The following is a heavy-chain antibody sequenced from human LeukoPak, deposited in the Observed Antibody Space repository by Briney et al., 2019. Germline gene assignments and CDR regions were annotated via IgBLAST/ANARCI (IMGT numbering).Heavy chain of an antibody. Sequence: PGGSLRLSCAASGFTFSSYWMSWVRQAPGKGLEWVSVIYSGGSTYYADSVKGRFTISRHNSKNTLYLQMNSLRAEDTAVYYCARDYCSSTSCYTPYYYYYGMDVWGQGTTVTVSS. D-gene: IGHD2-2*02. CDR1: GFTFSSYW. J-gene: IGHJ6*02. V-gene: IGHV3-53*04. CDR3: ARDYCSSTSCYTPYYYYYGMDV. CDR2: IYSGGST.